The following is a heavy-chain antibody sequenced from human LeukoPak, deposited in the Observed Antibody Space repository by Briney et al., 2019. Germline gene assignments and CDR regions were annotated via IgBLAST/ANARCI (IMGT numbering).Heavy chain of an antibody. Sequence: SETLSLTCTVSGGSISSYYWSWIRQPPGKGLEWIGYIYYSGSTNYNPSLKSRVTISVDTSKNQFSLKLSSVTAADTAVYYCARARRSGSHAGAFLPGWPGFDYWGQGTLVTVSP. CDR3: ARARRSGSHAGAFLPGWPGFDY. CDR2: IYYSGST. CDR1: GGSISSYY. J-gene: IGHJ4*02. D-gene: IGHD1-26*01. V-gene: IGHV4-59*12.